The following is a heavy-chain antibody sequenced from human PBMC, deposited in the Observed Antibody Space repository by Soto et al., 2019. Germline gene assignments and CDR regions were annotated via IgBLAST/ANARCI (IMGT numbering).Heavy chain of an antibody. V-gene: IGHV3-30-3*01. CDR1: GFTFSIYP. CDR3: ASGRAMDV. Sequence: QVQLVESGGGVVQPGRSLRLSCAASGFTFSIYPMHWVRQAPGKGLEWVAVISYDGSDKYYTDSVKGRFTISRDNSKNTLSLQMNSLRPEDTAVYYCASGRAMDVWGQGTTVTVSS. J-gene: IGHJ6*02. CDR2: ISYDGSDK.